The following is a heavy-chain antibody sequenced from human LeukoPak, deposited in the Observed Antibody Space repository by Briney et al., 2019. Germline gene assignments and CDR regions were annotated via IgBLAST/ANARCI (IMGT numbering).Heavy chain of an antibody. CDR1: GYTFTGYY. Sequence: ASVKVSCKASGYTFTGYYMHWVRQAPGQGLEWMGWINPNSGGTNYAQKFQGRVTMTRDTSISTAYMELSRLRSDDTAVYYCARDARRGSSTRATYWGQGTLVTVSS. CDR2: INPNSGGT. CDR3: ARDARRGSSTRATY. V-gene: IGHV1-2*02. D-gene: IGHD1-26*01. J-gene: IGHJ4*02.